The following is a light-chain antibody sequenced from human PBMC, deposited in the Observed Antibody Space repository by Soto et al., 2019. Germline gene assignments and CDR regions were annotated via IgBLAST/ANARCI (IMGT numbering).Light chain of an antibody. CDR3: QQSYSTPYT. V-gene: IGKV1-39*01. CDR1: QDISNS. J-gene: IGKJ2*01. Sequence: DIQMTQTPPSLSLSVGDRVTITCRASQDISNSLNWYQQKPGKSPRALIYGASSLEIGVPSRFSGRGSGTDFTLSISSLQPEDFATYFCQQSYSTPYTFGQGTSLRIK. CDR2: GAS.